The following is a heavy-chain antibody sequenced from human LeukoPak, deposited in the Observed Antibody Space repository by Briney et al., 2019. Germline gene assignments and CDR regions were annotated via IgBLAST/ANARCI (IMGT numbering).Heavy chain of an antibody. Sequence: GGSLRLSCAASGFTFSSYAMSWVRQAPGKGLEWVSAISGSGGSTYYADSVKGRFTISRDNSKNTLYLQMNSLRVEDTAVYYCAKDRIVGATTSYDYFDYWGQGTLVTVSS. CDR1: GFTFSSYA. D-gene: IGHD1-26*01. CDR3: AKDRIVGATTSYDYFDY. J-gene: IGHJ4*02. CDR2: ISGSGGST. V-gene: IGHV3-23*01.